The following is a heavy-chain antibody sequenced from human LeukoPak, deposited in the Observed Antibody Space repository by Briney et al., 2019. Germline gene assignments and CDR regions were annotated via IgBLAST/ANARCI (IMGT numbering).Heavy chain of an antibody. CDR3: ARGFGNYDYVWRSYQYYFDY. V-gene: IGHV4-59*02. CDR2: IYYSGST. Sequence: GSLRLSCAASGFTVSSNYMSWIRQPPGKGLEWIGYIYYSGSTNYNPSLKSRVTISVDTSKSQFSLKLSSVTAADTAVYYCARGFGNYDYVWRSYQYYFDYWGQGTLVTVSS. D-gene: IGHD3-16*02. CDR1: GFTVSSNY. J-gene: IGHJ4*02.